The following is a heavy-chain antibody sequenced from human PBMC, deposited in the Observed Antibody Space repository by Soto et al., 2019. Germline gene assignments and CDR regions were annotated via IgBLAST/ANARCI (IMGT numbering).Heavy chain of an antibody. CDR3: ARVGHNTNYGMAV. J-gene: IGHJ6*02. CDR2: IIPFFGTS. CDR1: GGTFSSYP. Sequence: QVQLVQSGAEVKKPGSSVKVSCGASGGTFSSYPINWVRQAPGQGLEGMGGIIPFFGTSNYAQKFQGIVRITADESTSKAHMHLRIVISEDTAVYYCARVGHNTNYGMAVWGQWTTVTVTS. V-gene: IGHV1-69*01. D-gene: IGHD1-26*01.